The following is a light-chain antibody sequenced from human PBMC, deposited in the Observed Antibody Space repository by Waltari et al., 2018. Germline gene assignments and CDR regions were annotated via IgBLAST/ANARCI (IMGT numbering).Light chain of an antibody. CDR2: AVA. CDR3: CSYAGSYTWV. CDR1: SGDVGANNY. Sequence: QSALSQPHSVSGSPGQSVTISCIVTSGDVGANNYVSWYHHHPAKAPKVMIYAVASRPSGVPDRFTGSRSGNTASLTISGLQADDEADYYCCSYAGSYTWVFGGGTRLTVL. J-gene: IGLJ3*02. V-gene: IGLV2-11*01.